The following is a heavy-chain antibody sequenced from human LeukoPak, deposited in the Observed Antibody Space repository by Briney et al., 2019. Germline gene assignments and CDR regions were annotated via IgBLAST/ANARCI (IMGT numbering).Heavy chain of an antibody. CDR3: AGSVLAAAGTEL. V-gene: IGHV4-59*12. CDR2: IYYSGST. Sequence: PSETLSLTCTVYGGSISSYYWSWIRQPPGKGLEWIGYIYYSGSTNYNPSLKSRVNISVATPKNQFSLKMSSVTAADTAVYYCAGSVLAAAGTELWGQGTLVTVSS. J-gene: IGHJ4*02. D-gene: IGHD6-13*01. CDR1: GGSISSYY.